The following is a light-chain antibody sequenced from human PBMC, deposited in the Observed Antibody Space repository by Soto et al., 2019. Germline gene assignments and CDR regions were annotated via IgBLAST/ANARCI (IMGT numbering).Light chain of an antibody. Sequence: DIQMTQSPSTLSGSVGDRVTITCRASHTISSWLAWYQQKPGKAPKLLIYKASTLKSGVPSRFSGSGSGTEFTLTISSLQPDDFATYYCQHYNSYSEAFGQGTTVDIK. CDR3: QHYNSYSEA. CDR2: KAS. V-gene: IGKV1-5*03. J-gene: IGKJ1*01. CDR1: HTISSW.